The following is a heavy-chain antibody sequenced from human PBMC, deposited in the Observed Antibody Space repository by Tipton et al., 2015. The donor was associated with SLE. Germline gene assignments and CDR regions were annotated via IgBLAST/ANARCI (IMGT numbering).Heavy chain of an antibody. CDR1: GGSFSGYY. CDR3: ARVRPPLSIFGVVKGTDYYYGMDV. CDR2: INHSGST. J-gene: IGHJ6*02. Sequence: TLSLTCAVYGGSFSGYYWSWIRQPPGKGLEWIGEINHSGSTNYNPSLKSRVTISVDTSKNQFSLKLSSVTAADTAVYYCARVRPPLSIFGVVKGTDYYYGMDVWGQGTTVTVSS. D-gene: IGHD3-3*01. V-gene: IGHV4-34*01.